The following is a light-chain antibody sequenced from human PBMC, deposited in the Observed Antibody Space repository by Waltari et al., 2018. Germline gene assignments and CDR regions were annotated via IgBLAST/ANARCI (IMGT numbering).Light chain of an antibody. V-gene: IGKV1-6*01. CDR1: QGIRTE. CDR3: LQDYNYPLT. CDR2: AS. J-gene: IGKJ4*01. Sequence: AIQMTQSPSSLSAYVGDRVTITCRASQGIRTELGWYQQIPGTAPKLLIYASTLEFGVPSRFSGSGSGTDFSLTIDGLQPEDFATYYCLQDYNYPLTFGGGTK.